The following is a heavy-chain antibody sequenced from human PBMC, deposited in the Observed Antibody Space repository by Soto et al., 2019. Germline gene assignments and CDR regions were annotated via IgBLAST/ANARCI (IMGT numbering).Heavy chain of an antibody. V-gene: IGHV3-30-3*01. Sequence: PGGSLRLSCAASGFTFSSYAMHWVRQAPGKGLEWVAVISYDGSNKYYADSVKGRFTISRDNSKNTLYLQMNSLRAEDTAVYYCARVQWLRFSDYWGQGTLVTVSS. D-gene: IGHD5-12*01. CDR1: GFTFSSYA. CDR3: ARVQWLRFSDY. J-gene: IGHJ4*02. CDR2: ISYDGSNK.